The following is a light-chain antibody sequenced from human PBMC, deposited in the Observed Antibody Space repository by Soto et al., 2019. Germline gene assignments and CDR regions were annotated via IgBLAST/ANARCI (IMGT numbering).Light chain of an antibody. J-gene: IGKJ1*01. Sequence: EIVLTQSPGTLSLSPGERATLSCRASQSFSSSFLAWYQQKPGQAPRLLIYGASSRATGIPDRFSGSGSGTDFSLTISRLEPEDFAVYYCQQYGSSSWTFGQGPKVEIK. CDR3: QQYGSSSWT. CDR2: GAS. V-gene: IGKV3-20*01. CDR1: QSFSSSF.